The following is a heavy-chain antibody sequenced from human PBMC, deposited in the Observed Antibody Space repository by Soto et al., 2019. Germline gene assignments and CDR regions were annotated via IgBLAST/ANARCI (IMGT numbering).Heavy chain of an antibody. CDR2: IYYSGST. CDR3: ARGTITYQQLFRLGWFDP. CDR1: GGSTSSSSYY. Sequence: PSETLSLTCTVSGGSTSSSSYYWGWIRQTPGKGLEWIGNIYYSGSTNYNPSLKSRVTISVDTSKNQFSLKLSSVTAADTAVYYCARGTITYQQLFRLGWFDPWGQGTLVTVSS. J-gene: IGHJ5*02. D-gene: IGHD2-2*01. V-gene: IGHV4-39*07.